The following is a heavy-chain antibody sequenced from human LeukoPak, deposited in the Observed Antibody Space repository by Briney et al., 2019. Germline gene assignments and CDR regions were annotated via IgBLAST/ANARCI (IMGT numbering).Heavy chain of an antibody. D-gene: IGHD3-3*01. CDR1: GFTFSSYW. V-gene: IGHV3-74*01. CDR2: LNSDGSST. CDR3: ARVKAFYDFWSPSAFDI. Sequence: GGSLRLSCAASGFTFSSYWMHWVRQAPGKGRVWVSRLNSDGSSTSYADSAKGRFTISRDNAKNALYLQMNSLRAEDTAVYYCARVKAFYDFWSPSAFDIWGQGTMVTVSS. J-gene: IGHJ3*02.